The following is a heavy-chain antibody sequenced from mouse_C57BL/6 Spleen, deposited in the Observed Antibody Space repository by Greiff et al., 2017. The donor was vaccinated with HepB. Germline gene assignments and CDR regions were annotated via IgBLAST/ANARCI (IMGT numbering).Heavy chain of an antibody. D-gene: IGHD1-2*01. V-gene: IGHV1-26*01. Sequence: EVQLQQSGPELVKPGASVKISCKASGYTFTDYYMNWVKQSHGKSLEWIGDINPNNGGTSYNQKFKGKATLTVDKSSSTAYMELRSLTSEDSAVYYWARYYGYYFDYWGQGTTLTVSS. J-gene: IGHJ2*01. CDR3: ARYYGYYFDY. CDR1: GYTFTDYY. CDR2: INPNNGGT.